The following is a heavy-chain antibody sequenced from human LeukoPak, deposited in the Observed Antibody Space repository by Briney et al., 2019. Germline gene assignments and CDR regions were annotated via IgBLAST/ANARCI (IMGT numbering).Heavy chain of an antibody. CDR2: IYPGDSDT. CDR3: ARISSSWYPPFDY. V-gene: IGHV5-51*01. J-gene: IGHJ4*02. D-gene: IGHD6-13*01. Sequence: GESLKISCKGSGYSFTSYWIGWVRQMPGKGLEWMGIIYPGDSDTRYSPSFQGQVTISADKSISTAYLQWSSLKASDTAMSYCARISSSWYPPFDYWGQGTLVTVSS. CDR1: GYSFTSYW.